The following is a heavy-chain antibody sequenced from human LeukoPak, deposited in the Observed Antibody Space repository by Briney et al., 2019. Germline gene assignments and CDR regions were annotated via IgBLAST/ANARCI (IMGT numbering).Heavy chain of an antibody. Sequence: PSETLSLTCAVSGGSISSGIYYWGWIRQPPGKGLEWIGEIYHSGSTNYNPSLKSRVTISVDKSKNQFSLKLSSVTAADTAVYYCARSGTYTAFDIWGQGTMVTVSS. J-gene: IGHJ3*02. V-gene: IGHV4-39*07. CDR1: GGSISSGIYY. CDR2: IYHSGST. D-gene: IGHD3-16*01. CDR3: ARSGTYTAFDI.